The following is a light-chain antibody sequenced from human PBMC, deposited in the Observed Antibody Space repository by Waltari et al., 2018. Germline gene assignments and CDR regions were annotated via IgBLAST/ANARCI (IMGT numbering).Light chain of an antibody. CDR3: QQYYTTPLT. CDR1: QSVLYSSNNKNY. Sequence: DIVMTQSPDSLSVSLGEMSTINCKSSQSVLYSSNNKNYLAWYQQKPGQPPNLIIYWASNREAGVPDRYSGSGSGTELTLTNSRLEAEDVAVYYCQQYYTTPLTFGGRTKVEIK. CDR2: WAS. J-gene: IGKJ4*01. V-gene: IGKV4-1*01.